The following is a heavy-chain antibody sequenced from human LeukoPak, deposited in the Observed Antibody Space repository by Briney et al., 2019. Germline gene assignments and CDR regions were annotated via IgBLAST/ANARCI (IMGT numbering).Heavy chain of an antibody. Sequence: GGSLRLSCAASGFTFSSYSMNWVRQAPGKGLEWVSYISSSSSTIYYADSVKGRFTISRDNAKNSLYLQMNTLRAADTAVYYCARQYYDILTGYYRKGWFDPWGQGTLVTVSS. D-gene: IGHD3-9*01. CDR1: GFTFSSYS. CDR3: ARQYYDILTGYYRKGWFDP. J-gene: IGHJ5*02. CDR2: ISSSSSTI. V-gene: IGHV3-48*01.